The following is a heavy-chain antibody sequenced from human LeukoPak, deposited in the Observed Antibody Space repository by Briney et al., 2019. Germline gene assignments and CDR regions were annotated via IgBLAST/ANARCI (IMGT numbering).Heavy chain of an antibody. CDR3: ERDLRGEGIIDY. D-gene: IGHD3-16*01. CDR1: GFTFTSYA. V-gene: IGHV3-30-3*01. Sequence: GGSLRLSCAASGFTFTSYAMHWVRQAPGKGLEWVAVISYDGSNKYYADSVKGRFTISRDNSKNTLYLQMNSLRTEDTAVYSCERDLRGEGIIDYWGQGTLVTVSS. J-gene: IGHJ4*02. CDR2: ISYDGSNK.